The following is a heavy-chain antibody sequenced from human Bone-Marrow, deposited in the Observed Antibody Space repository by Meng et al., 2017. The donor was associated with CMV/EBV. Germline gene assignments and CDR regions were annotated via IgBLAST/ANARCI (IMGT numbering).Heavy chain of an antibody. CDR1: GFTFSSYA. CDR2: ITNSGGDT. D-gene: IGHD6-19*01. CDR3: AKGSSSGWPYYFDS. J-gene: IGHJ4*02. Sequence: GESLKISCAASGFTFSSYAMAWVRQPPGKGLEWVSAITNSGGDTYHVDSVKGLFTISRDNSKNSLYLQMNSLRDEDTAVYYGAKGSSSGWPYYFDSWCQVTLVTASS. V-gene: IGHV3-23*01.